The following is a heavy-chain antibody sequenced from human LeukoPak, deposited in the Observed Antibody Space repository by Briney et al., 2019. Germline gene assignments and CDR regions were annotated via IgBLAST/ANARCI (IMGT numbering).Heavy chain of an antibody. CDR2: IYSGGST. V-gene: IGHV3-66*01. CDR1: GFTVSSNY. Sequence: PGGSLRLSCAASGFTVSSNYMSWVRQAPGKGLEWVSVIYSGGSTYYADSVKGRFTISRDNSKNTLYLQMNSLTAADTAVYYCARALMGLAVAAPYYFDYWGQGTLVTVSS. CDR3: ARALMGLAVAAPYYFDY. D-gene: IGHD6-19*01. J-gene: IGHJ4*02.